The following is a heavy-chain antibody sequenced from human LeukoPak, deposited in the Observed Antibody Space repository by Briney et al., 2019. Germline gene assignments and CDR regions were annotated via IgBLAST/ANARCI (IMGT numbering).Heavy chain of an antibody. D-gene: IGHD6-19*01. CDR2: INPNSGGT. Sequence: ASVKVSCKASGYTFTDYYMHWVRQAPGQGLEWMGWINPNSGGTNYAQKFQGRVTMTRDTSISTAYMELSRLRSDDTAVYYCATKQWLAPPPDSWGQGTPVTVSS. V-gene: IGHV1-2*02. J-gene: IGHJ4*02. CDR1: GYTFTDYY. CDR3: ATKQWLAPPPDS.